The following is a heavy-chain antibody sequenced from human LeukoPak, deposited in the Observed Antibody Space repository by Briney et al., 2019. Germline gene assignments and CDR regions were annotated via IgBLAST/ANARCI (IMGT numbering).Heavy chain of an antibody. Sequence: PSETLSLTCAVYGGSFSGYYWSWIRQPPGKGLEWIGEINHSGSTNYNPSLKSRVTISVDTSKNQFSLKLSTVTAADTAVYYCARRGAAAGRWGQGTLVTVSS. V-gene: IGHV4-34*01. CDR1: GGSFSGYY. CDR2: INHSGST. J-gene: IGHJ4*02. CDR3: ARRGAAAGR. D-gene: IGHD6-13*01.